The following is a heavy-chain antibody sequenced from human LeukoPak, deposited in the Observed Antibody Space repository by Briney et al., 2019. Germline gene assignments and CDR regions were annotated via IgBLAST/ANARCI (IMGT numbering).Heavy chain of an antibody. CDR3: ARDKYDIFYGGGMDV. CDR2: IYSGGST. V-gene: IGHV3-66*01. D-gene: IGHD3-9*01. Sequence: GGSLRLSCAASGFTVSSNYMSWVRQAPGKGLEWVSVIYSGGSTYYADSVKGRFTISRDNSKNTLYLQMNSLRAEDTAVYYCARDKYDIFYGGGMDVWGQGTTVTVSS. CDR1: GFTVSSNY. J-gene: IGHJ6*02.